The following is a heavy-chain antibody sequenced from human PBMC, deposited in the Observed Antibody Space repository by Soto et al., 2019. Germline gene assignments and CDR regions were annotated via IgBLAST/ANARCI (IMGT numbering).Heavy chain of an antibody. CDR1: GDSISSSHW. CDR2: VFHTGPT. CDR3: ARAPNYYYYMDV. J-gene: IGHJ6*03. V-gene: IGHV4-4*02. Sequence: SETLPLTCNVSGDSISSSHWWTWARQAPGMGLEWIGEVFHTGPTNYNPSLKSRVTISMDKSKNLFSLKITSVTAADTAVYYCARAPNYYYYMDVWGKGSTVTVSS.